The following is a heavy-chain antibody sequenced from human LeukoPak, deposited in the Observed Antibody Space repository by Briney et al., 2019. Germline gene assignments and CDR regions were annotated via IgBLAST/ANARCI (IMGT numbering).Heavy chain of an antibody. CDR2: IDPSDSYT. CDR1: GYSFTSYW. D-gene: IGHD6-19*01. V-gene: IGHV5-10-1*01. CDR3: ATQAPPGYSSGWSHLRSAFDI. J-gene: IGHJ3*02. Sequence: GESLKISCKGSGYSFTSYWISWVRQMPGKGLEWMGRIDPSDSYTNYSPSFQGHVTISADKSISTAYLQWSSLKASDTAMYYCATQAPPGYSSGWSHLRSAFDIWGQGTMVTVSS.